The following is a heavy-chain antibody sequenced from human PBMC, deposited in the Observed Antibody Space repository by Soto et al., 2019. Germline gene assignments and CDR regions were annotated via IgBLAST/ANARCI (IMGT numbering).Heavy chain of an antibody. J-gene: IGHJ3*02. CDR3: ARDYYTGSAEEAFDI. D-gene: IGHD1-26*01. Sequence: GGSLRLSCVASGFTFSDHYMDWVRQAPGKGLEWVGRTRNKANSYTTEYAASVQGRFTISRDDSKNSLYLQMNSLQTEDTAVYYCARDYYTGSAEEAFDIWGQGTMVTVSS. V-gene: IGHV3-72*01. CDR1: GFTFSDHY. CDR2: TRNKANSYTT.